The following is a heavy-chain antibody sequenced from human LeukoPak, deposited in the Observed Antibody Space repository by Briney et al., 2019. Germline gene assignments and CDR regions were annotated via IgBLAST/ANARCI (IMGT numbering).Heavy chain of an antibody. D-gene: IGHD2-2*01. J-gene: IGHJ4*02. CDR2: ISAYNGNT. Sequence: AASVKVSCKASGYTLTSYGISWVRQAPGQGLEWMGWISAYNGNTNYAQKLQGRVTMTTDTSTSTAYMELRSLRSDDTAVYYCARVYRYCSSTSCSYFDYWGQGTLVTVSS. CDR1: GYTLTSYG. CDR3: ARVYRYCSSTSCSYFDY. V-gene: IGHV1-18*01.